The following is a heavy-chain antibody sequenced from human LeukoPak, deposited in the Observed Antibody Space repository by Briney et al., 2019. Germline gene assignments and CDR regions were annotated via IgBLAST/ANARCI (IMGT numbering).Heavy chain of an antibody. CDR2: IYFSGST. Sequence: SETLSLTCTVSGGSISGHYWSWIRQPPGKGLEWVGYIYFSGSTSYDPSLKSRVTISVDTSKNQFSLRLSSVTAADTAVYYCARNGGPVSIFHYWGQGTLVSVSS. CDR3: ARNGGPVSIFHY. D-gene: IGHD3-16*01. CDR1: GGSISGHY. V-gene: IGHV4-59*08. J-gene: IGHJ4*02.